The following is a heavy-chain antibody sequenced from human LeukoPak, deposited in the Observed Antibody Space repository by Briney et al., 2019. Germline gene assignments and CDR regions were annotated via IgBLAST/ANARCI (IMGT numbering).Heavy chain of an antibody. Sequence: GRSLRLSCAASGFTFSSYAMHWVRQAPGKGLEWVAFIRYDGSNKYYADSVKGRFTISRDNSKNTLYLQMNSLRAEDRAVYYCAKSWGLGSSIYYYYMDVWGKGTTVTISS. D-gene: IGHD3-10*01. CDR3: AKSWGLGSSIYYYYMDV. J-gene: IGHJ6*03. CDR1: GFTFSSYA. CDR2: IRYDGSNK. V-gene: IGHV3-30*02.